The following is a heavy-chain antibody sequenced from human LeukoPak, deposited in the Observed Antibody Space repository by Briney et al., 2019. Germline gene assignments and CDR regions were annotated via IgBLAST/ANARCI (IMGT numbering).Heavy chain of an antibody. CDR1: RFTFSSYA. V-gene: IGHV3-23*01. D-gene: IGHD3-22*01. Sequence: GGSLRLSCAASRFTFSSYAMSWVRQAPGKGLEWVSAISGSGGSTYYADSVKGRFTISRDNSKNTLYLQMNSLRAEDTAVYYCAKDRRYYDSSGYQWGQGTLVTVSS. CDR2: ISGSGGST. J-gene: IGHJ4*02. CDR3: AKDRRYYDSSGYQ.